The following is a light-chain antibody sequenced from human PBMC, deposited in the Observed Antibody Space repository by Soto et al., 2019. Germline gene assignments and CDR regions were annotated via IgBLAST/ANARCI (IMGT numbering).Light chain of an antibody. CDR1: SGDVGAYNY. V-gene: IGLV2-14*01. CDR3: SSYTSSSTPFV. CDR2: EVS. Sequence: QSVLTQPASVSGSPGQSITISCTGSSGDVGAYNYVSWYQQHPGKAPKLMICEVSNRPSGVSNRFSGSKSGNTASLTISGLQAEDEADYYCSSYTSSSTPFVFGTGTKVTVL. J-gene: IGLJ1*01.